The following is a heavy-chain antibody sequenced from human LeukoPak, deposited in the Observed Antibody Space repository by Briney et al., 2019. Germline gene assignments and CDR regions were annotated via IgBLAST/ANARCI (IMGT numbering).Heavy chain of an antibody. CDR1: GYTFTSYG. Sequence: ASVKVSCKASGYTFTSYGISWGRPAPGQGVEWMGWISAYNGNTNYAQKLQGRVTMTTETSTSTAYMELSSLGSDDTAVYYCARDYRGSESPSTYWGQGTLVTVSS. CDR2: ISAYNGNT. CDR3: ARDYRGSESPSTY. D-gene: IGHD3-10*01. J-gene: IGHJ4*02. V-gene: IGHV1-18*01.